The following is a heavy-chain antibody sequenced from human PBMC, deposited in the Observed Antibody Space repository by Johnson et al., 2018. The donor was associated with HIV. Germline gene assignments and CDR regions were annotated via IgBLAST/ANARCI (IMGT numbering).Heavy chain of an antibody. V-gene: IGHV3-11*04. J-gene: IGHJ3*02. Sequence: QVQLVESGGGLVQPGGSLSLSCAASGFTFSDYYMSWIRQAPGTGLELVSYISRSGSSIYYADSVKGRFTIFRDNAKNSLYLQMNSLRAEDAAVYYCSGGRTYYLGGAFDIWGQGTMVTVSS. CDR3: SGGRTYYLGGAFDI. CDR1: GFTFSDYY. D-gene: IGHD2/OR15-2a*01. CDR2: ISRSGSSI.